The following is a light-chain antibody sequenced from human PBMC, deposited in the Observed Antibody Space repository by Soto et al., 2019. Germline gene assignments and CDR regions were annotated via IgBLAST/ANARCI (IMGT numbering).Light chain of an antibody. V-gene: IGKV1-5*03. Sequence: DIQMTQSPSILSASVGERVTIPCRANESVNIWLAWYQQKPGQAPKLLIQKASTLQSGVPSRFGGGGSGTEFTLTISNLQPEDFATYYCQQYHRSSRTFGQGTKVDIK. CDR1: ESVNIW. CDR2: KAS. J-gene: IGKJ1*01. CDR3: QQYHRSSRT.